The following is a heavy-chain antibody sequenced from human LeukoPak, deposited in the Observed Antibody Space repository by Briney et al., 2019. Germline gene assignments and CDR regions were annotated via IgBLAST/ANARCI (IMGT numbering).Heavy chain of an antibody. Sequence: PSETLSLTCAVYGGSFSGYYWSWIRQPPGKGLEWIGEINHSGSTNYNPSLKSRVTISVDTSKNQFSLKLSSVTAADTAVYYCARGSRAWLLPYLASFDIWGQGTMVTVSS. J-gene: IGHJ3*02. V-gene: IGHV4-34*01. CDR1: GGSFSGYY. D-gene: IGHD3-22*01. CDR2: INHSGST. CDR3: ARGSRAWLLPYLASFDI.